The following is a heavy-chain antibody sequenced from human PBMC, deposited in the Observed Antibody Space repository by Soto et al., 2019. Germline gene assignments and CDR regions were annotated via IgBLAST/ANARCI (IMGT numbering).Heavy chain of an antibody. V-gene: IGHV1-18*04. CDR2: ISASNGNT. CDR1: CYSFTGYG. Sequence: ASAKVSHQATCYSFTGYGMSWVRQTPGQGLEWMGWISASNGNTNYAQKLQGRVTMTTDTSTSTAYMELRSLRSDDTAVYYCAGSKYDILTGYYPAVGDYYGMDVWGQGTTVPVSS. CDR3: AGSKYDILTGYYPAVGDYYGMDV. D-gene: IGHD3-9*01. J-gene: IGHJ6*02.